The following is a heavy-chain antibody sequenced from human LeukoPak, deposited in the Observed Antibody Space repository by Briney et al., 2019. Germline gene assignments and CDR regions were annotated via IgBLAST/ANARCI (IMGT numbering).Heavy chain of an antibody. CDR3: AKDLIWFGELLP. V-gene: IGHV3-30*18. D-gene: IGHD3-10*01. Sequence: GGFLRLSCAASGFTFSSYGMHWVRQAPGKGLEWVAVISYDGSNKYYADSVKGRFTISRDNSKNTLYLQMNSLRAEDTAVYYCAKDLIWFGELLPWGQGTLVTVSS. CDR2: ISYDGSNK. CDR1: GFTFSSYG. J-gene: IGHJ5*02.